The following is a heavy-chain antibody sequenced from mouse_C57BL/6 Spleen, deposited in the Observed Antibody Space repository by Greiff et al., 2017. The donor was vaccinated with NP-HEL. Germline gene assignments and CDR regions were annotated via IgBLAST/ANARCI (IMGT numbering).Heavy chain of an antibody. Sequence: QVQLKESGAELARPGASVKMSCKASGYTFTSYTMHWVKQRPGQGLEWIGYINPSSGYTKYNQKFKDKATLTADKSSSTAYMQLSSLTSEDSAVYYCARGAPTTVVATDNAMDYWGQGTSVTVSS. V-gene: IGHV1-4*01. J-gene: IGHJ4*01. D-gene: IGHD1-1*01. CDR3: ARGAPTTVVATDNAMDY. CDR2: INPSSGYT. CDR1: GYTFTSYT.